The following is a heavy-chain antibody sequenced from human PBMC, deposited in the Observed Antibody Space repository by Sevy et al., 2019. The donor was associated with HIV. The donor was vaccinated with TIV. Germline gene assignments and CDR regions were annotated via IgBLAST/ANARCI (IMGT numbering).Heavy chain of an antibody. J-gene: IGHJ4*02. CDR3: AKSIAAAWTLFDY. CDR2: ISYDGSDK. V-gene: IGHV3-30*18. CDR1: GFTFSSYG. Sequence: RGSLRLSCAASGFTFSSYGMHWVRQAPGKGLEWVAIISYDGSDKSYADSVKGRFTISRDNSKSTLSLQMNSLRAEDTAVYYCAKSIAAAWTLFDYWGQGTLVTVSS. D-gene: IGHD6-13*01.